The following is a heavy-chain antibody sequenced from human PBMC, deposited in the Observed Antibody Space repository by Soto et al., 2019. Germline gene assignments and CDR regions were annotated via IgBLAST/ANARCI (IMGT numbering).Heavy chain of an antibody. Sequence: SVKVSCKASGGTFSTYSINGVRQAPGQGLEWMGGIIPLFGTTNYAQKFKGRVTITADESTSTAYMELSSLRAEDAAVYYCARGATHGSSWYFWFDPWGQGTLVTVSS. CDR2: IIPLFGTT. J-gene: IGHJ5*02. V-gene: IGHV1-69*13. CDR3: ARGATHGSSWYFWFDP. CDR1: GGTFSTYS. D-gene: IGHD6-13*01.